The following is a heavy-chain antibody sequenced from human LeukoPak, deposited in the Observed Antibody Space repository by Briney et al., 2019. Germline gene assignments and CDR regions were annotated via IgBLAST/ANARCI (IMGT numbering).Heavy chain of an antibody. CDR1: GYSFTSYW. J-gene: IGHJ3*02. V-gene: IGHV5-51*01. Sequence: GESLKISCKGSGYSFTSYWIGWVRQMPGKGLEWMGIIYPGDSDTRYGPSFQGQVTISADKSISTAYLQWSSLKASDTAMYYCARPRCSGDCFDAFDIWGQGTMVTVSS. CDR3: ARPRCSGDCFDAFDI. D-gene: IGHD2-21*02. CDR2: IYPGDSDT.